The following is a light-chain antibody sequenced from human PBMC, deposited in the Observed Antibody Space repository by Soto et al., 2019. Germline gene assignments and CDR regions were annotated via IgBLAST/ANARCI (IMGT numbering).Light chain of an antibody. CDR2: EVS. CDR3: CSYAGSYVV. V-gene: IGLV2-23*02. Sequence: QSALTQPASVSGSPGQSITISCTGTSSDVGSYNLVSWYQQHPGKAPKLMIYEVSKRPSGVSNRFSGSKSGNTASLTISGLQAEKEADYYCCSYAGSYVVFGGGTKLTVL. J-gene: IGLJ2*01. CDR1: SSDVGSYNL.